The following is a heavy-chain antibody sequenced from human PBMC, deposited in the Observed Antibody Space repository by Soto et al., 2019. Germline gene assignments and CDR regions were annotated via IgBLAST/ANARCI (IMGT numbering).Heavy chain of an antibody. V-gene: IGHV1-69*01. D-gene: IGHD4-4*01. J-gene: IGHJ4*02. CDR2: IIPIFGTA. Sequence: QVQLVQSGAEVKKPGSSVKVSCKASGGTFSSYAISWVRQAPGQGLEWMGGIIPIFGTANYAQKFQGRVTITADESTRTAYMELSSLRSDDTAVYYCARTGSNYASLLLDYWGQGTLVTVSS. CDR3: ARTGSNYASLLLDY. CDR1: GGTFSSYA.